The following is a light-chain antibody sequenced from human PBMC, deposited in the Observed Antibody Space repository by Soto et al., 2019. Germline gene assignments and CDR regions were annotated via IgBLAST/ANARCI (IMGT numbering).Light chain of an antibody. J-gene: IGKJ1*01. CDR3: QKYNSAPRT. Sequence: DIQMTQSPSFLSASVGDRVTITCRASQGISNFLAWYQQKPGKVPKLLMYAASTLQSGVPSRFSGSGSGTDFTLTISSLQPEDVATYYCQKYNSAPRTFGQGTKVEIK. V-gene: IGKV1-27*01. CDR1: QGISNF. CDR2: AAS.